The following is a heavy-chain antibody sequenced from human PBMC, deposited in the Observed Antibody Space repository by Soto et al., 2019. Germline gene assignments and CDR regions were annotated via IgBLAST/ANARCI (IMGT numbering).Heavy chain of an antibody. V-gene: IGHV1-69*01. J-gene: IGHJ6*02. D-gene: IGHD5-12*01. CDR3: ARGEGATIRSVYYYRIDV. CDR1: GGTFSSYG. Sequence: QVQLVQSGAEVKKPGSSVKVSCKASGGTFSSYGISWVRQAPGQGLEWMGGIIPIFGTSNYAQRFQDRVTIAADDSTSTAYMELSSLRFEDTAVYYCARGEGATIRSVYYYRIDVWGQGTTVTVSS. CDR2: IIPIFGTS.